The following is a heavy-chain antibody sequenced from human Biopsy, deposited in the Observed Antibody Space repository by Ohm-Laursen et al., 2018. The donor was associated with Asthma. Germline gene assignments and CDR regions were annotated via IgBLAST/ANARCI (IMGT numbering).Heavy chain of an antibody. V-gene: IGHV1-69*13. CDR2: INSVFGTT. Sequence: GASVKVSCKSLGGTFNNYVIGWVRQAPGQGLEWMGGINSVFGTTTYPQKFQDRVTITADDSTSTVYMELSSLRSEDTAVYYCARKAGSCISRTCYSLDFWGQGTLVTVSS. CDR1: GGTFNNYV. J-gene: IGHJ4*02. D-gene: IGHD2-2*01. CDR3: ARKAGSCISRTCYSLDF.